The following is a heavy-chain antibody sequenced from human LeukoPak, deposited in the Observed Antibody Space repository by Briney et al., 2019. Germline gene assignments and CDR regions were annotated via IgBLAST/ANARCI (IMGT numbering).Heavy chain of an antibody. CDR3: ARVPLHDSSGHYYPH. Sequence: ASVRVSCKTSGSPFANYGMHWGGQAPGQRLGWWGGFNGGNGNAKYSQNFQGRVTIIRDTSASTAYMELSSLRSEDTAVYYCARVPLHDSSGHYYPHWGQGTLVTVSS. D-gene: IGHD3-22*01. V-gene: IGHV1-3*01. CDR2: FNGGNGNA. CDR1: GSPFANYG. J-gene: IGHJ1*01.